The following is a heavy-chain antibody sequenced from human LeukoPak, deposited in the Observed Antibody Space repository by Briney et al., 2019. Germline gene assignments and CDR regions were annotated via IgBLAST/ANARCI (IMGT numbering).Heavy chain of an antibody. D-gene: IGHD2-2*01. J-gene: IGHJ4*02. V-gene: IGHV4-39*07. CDR1: GGSISSGDYY. CDR3: ARVGRFVPAAIDYFDY. Sequence: PSETLSLTCTVSGGSISSGDYYWSWIRQPPGKGLEWIGEINHSGSTNYNPSLKSRVTISVDTSKNQFSLKLSSVTAADTAVYYCARVGRFVPAAIDYFDYWGQGTLVTVSS. CDR2: INHSGST.